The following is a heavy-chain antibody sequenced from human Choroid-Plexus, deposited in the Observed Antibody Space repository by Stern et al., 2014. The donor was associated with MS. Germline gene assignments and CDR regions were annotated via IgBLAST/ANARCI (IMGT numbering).Heavy chain of an antibody. Sequence: VQLVASGGGVVQPGRPLRLSCVASGFTFGSCAMHWVRQAPGKGLEWVAGVSYDGSNKYYADSVKGRFTISRDNSQNTLYMQMSSLRPEDTAVYYCAKDRQYLTYFFDHWGQGSLVPVSS. CDR1: GFTFGSCA. J-gene: IGHJ5*02. CDR2: VSYDGSNK. V-gene: IGHV3-30*18. D-gene: IGHD2/OR15-2a*01. CDR3: AKDRQYLTYFFDH.